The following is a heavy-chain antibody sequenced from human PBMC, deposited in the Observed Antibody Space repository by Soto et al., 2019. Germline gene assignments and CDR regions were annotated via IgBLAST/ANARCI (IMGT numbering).Heavy chain of an antibody. CDR3: ASQMEYYDSVWGGYRRIIAY. CDR2: IVVGSGNT. J-gene: IGHJ4*02. Sequence: SVRVSCKASGFTFTSSAVQWVRQARGQRLEWIGWIVVGSGNTNYAQKFQERVTITRDMSTSTAYMELSSLRSEDTAVYYCASQMEYYDSVWGGYRRIIAYWGQGTLVTVSS. V-gene: IGHV1-58*01. D-gene: IGHD3-16*02. CDR1: GFTFTSSA.